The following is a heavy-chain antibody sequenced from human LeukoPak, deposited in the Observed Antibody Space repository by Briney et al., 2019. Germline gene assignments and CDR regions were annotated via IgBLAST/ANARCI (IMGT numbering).Heavy chain of an antibody. CDR1: GFTFRTYW. D-gene: IGHD6-6*01. J-gene: IGHJ4*02. Sequence: GGSLRLSCAASGFTFRTYWMHWVRQAPGKGLVWVSRINSDGSSTNYADSVKGRFTISRDNAKNTLYLQMNSLRAEDTAVYYRVRVGGYDSSSRLGYWGQGTLVTVSS. V-gene: IGHV3-74*01. CDR3: VRVGGYDSSSRLGY. CDR2: INSDGSST.